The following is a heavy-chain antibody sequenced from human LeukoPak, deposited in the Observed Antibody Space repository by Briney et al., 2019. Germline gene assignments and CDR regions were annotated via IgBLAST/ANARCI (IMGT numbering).Heavy chain of an antibody. Sequence: GTSLRLSCAASGFTFSSYGIHWVRQAPGKGLEWVAVISYDGSDKYYVDSVKGRFTISRDNSKNTLHLQMNSLRAEDTAVYYCAKDDNHCSGGSCHVFDYWGQGTLVTVSS. D-gene: IGHD2-15*01. V-gene: IGHV3-30*18. CDR3: AKDDNHCSGGSCHVFDY. J-gene: IGHJ4*02. CDR1: GFTFSSYG. CDR2: ISYDGSDK.